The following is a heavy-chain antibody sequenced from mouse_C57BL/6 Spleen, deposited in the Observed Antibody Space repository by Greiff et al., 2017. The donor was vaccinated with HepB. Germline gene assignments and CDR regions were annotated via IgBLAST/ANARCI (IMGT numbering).Heavy chain of an antibody. CDR3: ARSLSDYGSSYERYIDV. V-gene: IGHV1-55*01. D-gene: IGHD1-1*01. J-gene: IGHJ1*03. Sequence: QVQLQQPGAELVKPGASVKMSCKASGYTFTSYWITWVKQRPGQGLEWIGDIYPGSGSTNYNEKFKSKATLTVDTSSSTAYMQLSSLTSEDSAVYYCARSLSDYGSSYERYIDVWGTGTTVTVSS. CDR1: GYTFTSYW. CDR2: IYPGSGST.